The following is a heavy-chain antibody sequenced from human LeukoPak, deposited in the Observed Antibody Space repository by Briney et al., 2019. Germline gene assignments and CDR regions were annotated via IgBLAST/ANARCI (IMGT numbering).Heavy chain of an antibody. CDR2: INTNTGSP. J-gene: IGHJ6*03. CDR3: ARAVGFWSGYYGRYYYYYMDV. V-gene: IGHV7-4-1*02. CDR1: GYTFTSYA. Sequence: ASVKVSCKASGYTFTSYAMNWVRQAPGQGLEWMGWINTNTGSPTYAQGFTGRFVFSLDTSVSTAYLQISSLRAEDTAVYYCARAVGFWSGYYGRYYYYYMDVWGKGTTVTVSS. D-gene: IGHD3-3*01.